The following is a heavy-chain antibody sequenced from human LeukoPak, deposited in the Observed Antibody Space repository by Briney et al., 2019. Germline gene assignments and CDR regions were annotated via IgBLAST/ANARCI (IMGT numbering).Heavy chain of an antibody. V-gene: IGHV1-69*04. D-gene: IGHD5-12*01. J-gene: IGHJ4*02. CDR2: IIPILGIA. CDR3: ARDPGGYDYGIDY. CDR1: GGTFSSYA. Sequence: SVKVSCKASGGTFSSYAISWVRQAPGQGLEWMGRIIPILGIANYAQKFQGRVTITADKSTSTAYMELSSLRSEDTAVYYCARDPGGYDYGIDYWGQGTLVTVSS.